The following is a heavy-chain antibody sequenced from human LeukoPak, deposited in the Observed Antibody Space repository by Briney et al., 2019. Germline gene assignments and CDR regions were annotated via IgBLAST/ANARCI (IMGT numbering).Heavy chain of an antibody. CDR2: INPNSGGT. J-gene: IGHJ6*03. Sequence: GASVKVSCKASGGTFSSYAISWVRQAPGQGLEWMGWINPNSGGTNYAQKFQGRVTMTRDTSISTAYMELSRLRSDDTAVYYCARAYLSTDYDSSGCYYYYYYMDVWGKGTTVTVSS. V-gene: IGHV1-2*02. D-gene: IGHD3-22*01. CDR1: GGTFSSYA. CDR3: ARAYLSTDYDSSGCYYYYYYMDV.